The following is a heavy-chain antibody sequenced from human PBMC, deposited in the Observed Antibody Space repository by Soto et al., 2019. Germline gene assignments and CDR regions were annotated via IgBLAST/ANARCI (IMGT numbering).Heavy chain of an antibody. CDR1: GGSFSPYY. CDR3: ATLRGLGVVSPYFDY. CDR2: IDYSGTT. D-gene: IGHD3-10*01. V-gene: IGHV4-34*01. Sequence: PSETLSLTCAVYGGSFSPYYWSWNWIRQPPGKGLEWIGEIDYSGTTKYNPSLKSRVTISIDASKNQFSLKLRSVTAADTAVYFCATLRGLGVVSPYFDYWGQGLMVTV. J-gene: IGHJ4*02.